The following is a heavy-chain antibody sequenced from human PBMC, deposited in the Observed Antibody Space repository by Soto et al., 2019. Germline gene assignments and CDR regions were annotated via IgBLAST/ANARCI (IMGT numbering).Heavy chain of an antibody. CDR3: ARARGYYYDSSGYSHYNWFDP. J-gene: IGHJ5*02. CDR2: IYYSGST. Sequence: SETLSLTCTVSGGSISSGGYYWSWVRQHPGKGLEWIGYIYYSGSTYYNPSLKSRVTIPVDTSKNQFSLKLSSVTAADTAVYYCARARGYYYDSSGYSHYNWFDPWGQGTLVTVSS. D-gene: IGHD3-22*01. CDR1: GGSISSGGYY. V-gene: IGHV4-31*03.